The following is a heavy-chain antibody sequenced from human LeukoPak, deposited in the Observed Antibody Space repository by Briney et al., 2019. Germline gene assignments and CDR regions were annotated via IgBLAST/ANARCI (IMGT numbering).Heavy chain of an antibody. V-gene: IGHV3-20*04. CDR2: INWNGGST. CDR3: ARVVVALYYYYYMDV. CDR1: GFTFDDYG. D-gene: IGHD2-2*01. Sequence: PGGSLRLSCAASGFTFDDYGMSWFRQAPGKGLEWVSGINWNGGSTGYADSVKGRFTISRDNAKNSLYLQMNSLRAEDTALYYCARVVVALYYYYYMDVWGKGTTVTVSS. J-gene: IGHJ6*03.